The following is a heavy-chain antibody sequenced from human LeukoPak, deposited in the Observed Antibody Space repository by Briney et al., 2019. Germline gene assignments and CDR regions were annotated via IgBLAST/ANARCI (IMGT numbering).Heavy chain of an antibody. CDR1: GGSFSGYY. CDR3: ARHTYSSSFRPRGYYYYMDV. J-gene: IGHJ6*03. D-gene: IGHD6-13*01. CDR2: INHSGST. Sequence: SETLSLTCAVYGGSFSGYYWSWIRQPPGKGLEWIGEINHSGSTNYNPSLKSRVTISVDTSKNQFSLKLSSVIAADTAVYYCARHTYSSSFRPRGYYYYMDVWGKGTTVTISS. V-gene: IGHV4-34*01.